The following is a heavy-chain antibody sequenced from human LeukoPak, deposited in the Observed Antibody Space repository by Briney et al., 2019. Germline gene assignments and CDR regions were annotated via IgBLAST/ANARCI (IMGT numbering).Heavy chain of an antibody. J-gene: IGHJ1*01. CDR3: TRVHDYRTSGEYFQH. Sequence: ASVKVSCKASGYTFISYYIHWVRQAPGQGLGWVGIINPRNDTTSYAQRFQGRVTVTRDTTTTTVYMELSSLRSEDTAVYYCTRVHDYRTSGEYFQHGGQGTLVTVPS. D-gene: IGHD4-11*01. V-gene: IGHV1-46*03. CDR1: GYTFISYY. CDR2: INPRNDTT.